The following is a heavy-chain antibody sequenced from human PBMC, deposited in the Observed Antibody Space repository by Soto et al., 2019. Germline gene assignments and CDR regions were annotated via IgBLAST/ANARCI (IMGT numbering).Heavy chain of an antibody. CDR3: AKERESYSSGWYGGFDY. J-gene: IGHJ4*02. Sequence: EVQLLESGGGLVQPGGSLRLSCAASGFTFSSYAMSWVRQAPGKGLEWVSAISGSGGSTYYADSVKGRFTISRDNSKNTLYLQMNSLRAEDTAVYYCAKERESYSSGWYGGFDYWGQVTLVTVSS. CDR2: ISGSGGST. CDR1: GFTFSSYA. D-gene: IGHD6-19*01. V-gene: IGHV3-23*01.